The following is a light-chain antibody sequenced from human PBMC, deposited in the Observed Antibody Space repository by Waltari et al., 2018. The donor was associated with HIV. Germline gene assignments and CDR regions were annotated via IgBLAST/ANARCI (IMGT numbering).Light chain of an antibody. CDR2: CVS. Sequence: QSALTQPPSASGSPGQSVTISCTGTSSDVGGYNYVSWYQQHPWQAPNIRFDCVSRWPAGVPDRFAGSKSGNTASLTVSGLQAEDEADYYCSSYAGSNILFGGGTKLTVL. CDR1: SSDVGGYNY. J-gene: IGLJ2*01. V-gene: IGLV2-8*01. CDR3: SSYAGSNIL.